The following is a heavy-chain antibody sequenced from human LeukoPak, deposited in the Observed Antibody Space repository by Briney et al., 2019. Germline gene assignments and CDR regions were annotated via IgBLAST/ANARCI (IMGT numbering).Heavy chain of an antibody. CDR3: ARDGGYCSGGSCLDY. CDR1: GFTFSSYG. D-gene: IGHD2-15*01. CDR2: TWSDGSRE. J-gene: IGHJ4*02. V-gene: IGHV3-33*01. Sequence: PGRSLRLSCAASGFTFSSYGMHWVRQAPGKGLEWVAVTWSDGSREKQADSVKGRFTIFRDNSRNMLYLQLNSLRAEDTAVYYCARDGGYCSGGSCLDYWGQGTLVTVST.